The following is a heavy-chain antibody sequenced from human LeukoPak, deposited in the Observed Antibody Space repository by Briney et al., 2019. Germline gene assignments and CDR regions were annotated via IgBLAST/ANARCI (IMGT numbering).Heavy chain of an antibody. CDR3: ARGPHYYDSSGYNGAFGY. CDR1: GGSISSGGYY. D-gene: IGHD3-22*01. J-gene: IGHJ4*02. V-gene: IGHV4-31*03. CDR2: IYYSGST. Sequence: SETLSHTCTVSGGSISSGGYYWSWIRQHPGKGLEWIGYIYYSGSTYYNPSLKSRVTISVDTSKNQFSLKLSSVTAADTAVYYCARGPHYYDSSGYNGAFGYWGQGTLVTVSS.